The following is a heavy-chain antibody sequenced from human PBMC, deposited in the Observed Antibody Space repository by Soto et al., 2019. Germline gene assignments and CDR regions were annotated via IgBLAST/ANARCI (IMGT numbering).Heavy chain of an antibody. CDR2: IYYSGST. CDR3: ARLTSSRFPNFDF. V-gene: IGHV4-61*08. CDR1: SGTSLSGGYG. D-gene: IGHD2-2*01. Sequence: LSGTFCSGTSLSGGYGCRLNRQPPGKGLEWIGFIYYSGSTDYNPSLKSRASVSIGTSKNQFSLNLTSVTAADTAVYYCARLTSSRFPNFDFRGQRTPVTVSP. J-gene: IGHJ4*02.